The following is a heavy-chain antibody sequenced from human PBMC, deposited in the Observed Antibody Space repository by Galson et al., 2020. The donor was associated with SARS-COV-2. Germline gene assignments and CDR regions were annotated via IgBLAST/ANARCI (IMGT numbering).Heavy chain of an antibody. CDR3: ARDSRGGELRVLEWFTYYFDY. Sequence: NSGGSLRLSCAASGFTFSSYSMNWVRQAPGKGLEWVSSISSSSSYIYYADSVKGRFTISRDTAKNSLYLQMNSLRAEDTAVYYCARDSRGGELRVLEWFTYYFDYWGQGTLVTVSS. CDR2: ISSSSSYI. D-gene: IGHD3-3*01. CDR1: GFTFSSYS. J-gene: IGHJ4*02. V-gene: IGHV3-21*01.